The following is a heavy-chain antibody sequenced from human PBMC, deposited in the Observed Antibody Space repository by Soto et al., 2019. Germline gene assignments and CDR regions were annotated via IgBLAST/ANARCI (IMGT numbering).Heavy chain of an antibody. V-gene: IGHV5-10-1*01. Sequence: GESLKISCKGSGYSFTSYWITWVRQMPGKGLVWLGRFVPLVFYSIFSPSFQGHVTLSVDKSFSIPSLHWSSLMASDTSFFYCARTYYSGSGSYYILDYWGRGTLVTVSS. CDR3: ARTYYSGSGSYYILDY. J-gene: IGHJ4*02. CDR1: GYSFTSYW. CDR2: FVPLVFYS. D-gene: IGHD3-10*01.